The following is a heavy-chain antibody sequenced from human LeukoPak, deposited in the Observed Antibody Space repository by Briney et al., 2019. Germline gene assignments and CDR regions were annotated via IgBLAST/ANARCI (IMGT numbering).Heavy chain of an antibody. CDR1: GYTFTSYD. CDR3: AVNLVATTHYLPY. V-gene: IGHV1-8*01. D-gene: IGHD5-12*01. Sequence: ASVKVSCKASGYTFTSYDINWVRQATGQGLEWMGWMNPNSGNTGYAQKFQGRVTVTRNTSISTAYMELSSLRSEDTAVYYCAVNLVATTHYLPYWGQGTLVTVSS. J-gene: IGHJ4*02. CDR2: MNPNSGNT.